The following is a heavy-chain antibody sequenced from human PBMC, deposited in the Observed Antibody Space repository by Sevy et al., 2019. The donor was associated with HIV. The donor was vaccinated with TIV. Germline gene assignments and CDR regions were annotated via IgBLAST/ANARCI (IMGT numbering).Heavy chain of an antibody. D-gene: IGHD6-19*01. CDR1: GITFSETL. V-gene: IGHV3-7*01. Sequence: GGSLRLSCAASGITFSETLMSWVRKAPGKGLEWVASIKNDGSAKFYADSVKGRFIISRDNARNSLYLQMISLRGEDTAVYFCARVFSGSAPGFDYWGQGTLVTVSS. CDR3: ARVFSGSAPGFDY. CDR2: IKNDGSAK. J-gene: IGHJ4*02.